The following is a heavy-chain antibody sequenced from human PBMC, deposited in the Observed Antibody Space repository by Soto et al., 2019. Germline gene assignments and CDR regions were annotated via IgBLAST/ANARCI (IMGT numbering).Heavy chain of an antibody. J-gene: IGHJ5*02. CDR2: IYYSGST. CDR3: ARELRGYCTGGSCYAPFDT. Sequence: SETLSLTCTVSGGSISNYEVSWIRQPPGKGLEWIGYIYYSGSTKSNPSLRSRITISVDTSKNQFSLKLRSVTAADTAVYYCARELRGYCTGGSCYAPFDTWGQGTLVTVSS. CDR1: GGSISNYE. D-gene: IGHD2-15*01. V-gene: IGHV4-59*01.